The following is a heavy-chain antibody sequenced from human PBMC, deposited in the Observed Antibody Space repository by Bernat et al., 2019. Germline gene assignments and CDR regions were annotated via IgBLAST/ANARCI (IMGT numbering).Heavy chain of an antibody. J-gene: IGHJ6*03. CDR3: ARGTATSAPYMDV. CDR2: ISSSSSYT. Sequence: QVQLVESGGGLVKPGGSLRLSCAASGFTFSDYYMSWIRQAPGKGLDWVSYISSSSSYTTYAASVKARFTISRDKAKNSLYLQMNSLRAEDTAVYYCARGTATSAPYMDVWGKGTTVTVSS. V-gene: IGHV3-11*05. CDR1: GFTFSDYY.